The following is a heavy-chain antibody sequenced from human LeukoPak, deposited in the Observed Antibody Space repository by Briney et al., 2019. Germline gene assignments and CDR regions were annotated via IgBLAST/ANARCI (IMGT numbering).Heavy chain of an antibody. V-gene: IGHV3-23*01. D-gene: IGHD6-13*01. CDR1: GFTFSSYA. CDR2: ISGSGGST. CDR3: AKDRGDSSRGGEYYFDY. J-gene: IGHJ4*02. Sequence: PGGSLRLSCAASGFTFSSYAMSWVRQAPGKGLEWVSAISGSGGSTYYADSVKGRFTISRDNSKNTLYLQMNSLRAEDTAVYYCAKDRGDSSRGGEYYFDYWGQGTLVTVPS.